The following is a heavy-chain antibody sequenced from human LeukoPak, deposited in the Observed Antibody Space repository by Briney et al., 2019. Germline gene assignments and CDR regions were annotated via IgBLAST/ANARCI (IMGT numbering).Heavy chain of an antibody. J-gene: IGHJ6*04. CDR3: TRQTRPQRIGFYGSGSSHWYGMDV. Sequence: GGSLRLSCAASGFTFSGSAMLWVRQASGKGLEWVGRIRSKANSYATAYAASVKGRFTISRDDSKNTAYLQMNSLKTEDTAVYYCTRQTRPQRIGFYGSGSSHWYGMDVWGKGTTVTVSS. D-gene: IGHD3-10*01. CDR2: IRSKANSYAT. V-gene: IGHV3-73*01. CDR1: GFTFSGSA.